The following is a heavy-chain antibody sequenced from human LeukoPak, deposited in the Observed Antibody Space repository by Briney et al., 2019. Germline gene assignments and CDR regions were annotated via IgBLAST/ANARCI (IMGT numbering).Heavy chain of an antibody. CDR2: IYYSGST. Sequence: PSETLSLTCTVSGGSISSYYWSWIRQPPGKGLEWIGYIYYSGSTNYNPSLKSRVAISVDTSKTQFSLKLSSVTAADTAVYYCARVGYDFWSGYSDCWFDPWGQGTLVTVSS. CDR1: GGSISSYY. V-gene: IGHV4-59*01. CDR3: ARVGYDFWSGYSDCWFDP. D-gene: IGHD3-3*01. J-gene: IGHJ5*02.